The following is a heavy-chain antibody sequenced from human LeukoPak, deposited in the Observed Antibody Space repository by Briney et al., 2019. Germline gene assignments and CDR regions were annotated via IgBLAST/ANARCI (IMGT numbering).Heavy chain of an antibody. CDR2: IYYSGST. Sequence: SETLSLTCTVSGGSISSYYWSWIRQPPGKGLEWIGYIYYSGSTNYNPSLKSRVTISVDTSKNQFSLKLSSVTAADTAVYYCARVDPDSSSTLEVFDYWGQGTLVTVSS. V-gene: IGHV4-59*01. D-gene: IGHD6-6*01. J-gene: IGHJ4*02. CDR1: GGSISSYY. CDR3: ARVDPDSSSTLEVFDY.